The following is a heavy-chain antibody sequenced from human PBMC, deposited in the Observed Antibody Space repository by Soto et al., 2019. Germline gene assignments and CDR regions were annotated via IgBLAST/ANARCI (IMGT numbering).Heavy chain of an antibody. CDR3: ARDAPPADY. CDR2: ISAYNGNT. J-gene: IGHJ4*02. Sequence: QVQLVQSGAEVKKPGASVKVSWRASGYTLTRNAISWVRQAPGQGLEWMGWISAYNGNTNYAQKLQGRVNMTTDTSTSTAYLELRGMRSDDTAVYYCARDAPPADYWGQGTLVTVSS. CDR1: GYTLTRNA. V-gene: IGHV1-18*01.